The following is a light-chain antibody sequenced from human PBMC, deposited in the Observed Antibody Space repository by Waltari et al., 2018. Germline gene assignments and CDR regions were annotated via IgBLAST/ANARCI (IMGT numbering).Light chain of an antibody. J-gene: IGLJ2*01. V-gene: IGLV2-11*01. CDR3: CSYAGRSTVV. CDR1: SNDVGGYKY. Sequence: TQPRSVSGSPGQSVTISCTGTSNDVGGYKYVSWYQQHPGKAPKVMIYDVAKRPSGVPDRFSGSKSGNTASLTISGLQAEDEADYYCCSYAGRSTVVFGGGTKLTVL. CDR2: DVA.